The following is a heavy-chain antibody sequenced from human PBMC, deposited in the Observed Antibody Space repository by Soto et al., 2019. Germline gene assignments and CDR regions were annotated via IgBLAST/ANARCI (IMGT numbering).Heavy chain of an antibody. CDR1: SGSISSSNW. D-gene: IGHD3-16*01. Sequence: ETLSITSAVPSGSISSSNWWSLVRQPPGKGLEWIGEIYHSGSTNYNPSLKSRVTISVDKSKNQFSLKLSSVTAADTAVYYCARVCYYYDCQFHYWGQGTLVT. CDR2: IYHSGST. J-gene: IGHJ4*02. CDR3: ARVCYYYDCQFHY. V-gene: IGHV4-4*02.